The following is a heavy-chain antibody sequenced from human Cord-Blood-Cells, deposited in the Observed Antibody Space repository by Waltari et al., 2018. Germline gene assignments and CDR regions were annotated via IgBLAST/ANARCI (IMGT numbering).Heavy chain of an antibody. Sequence: QITLKESGPTLVKPTQTLTLTCTFSGFSLSTSGVGVGWIRQPPGKALEWLALIYWNDDKRYSPSLKSRLTITKDTSKNQVVLTMTNMDPVDTATYYCAHGSYSGSYVDAFDIWGQGTMVTVSS. CDR3: AHGSYSGSYVDAFDI. D-gene: IGHD1-26*01. J-gene: IGHJ3*02. CDR2: IYWNDDK. V-gene: IGHV2-5*01. CDR1: GFSLSTSGVG.